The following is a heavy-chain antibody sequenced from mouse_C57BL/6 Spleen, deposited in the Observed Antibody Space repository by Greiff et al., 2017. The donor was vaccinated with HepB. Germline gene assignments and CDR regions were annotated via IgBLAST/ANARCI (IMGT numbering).Heavy chain of an antibody. CDR2: INPNNGGT. Sequence: VQLQQSGPELVKPGASVKMSCKASGYTFTDYNMHWVKQSHGKSLEWIGYINPNNGGTSYNQKFKGKATLTVNKSSSTAYMELRSLTSEDSAVYYCARPRGDDGYWYFDVWGTGTTVTVSS. CDR3: ARPRGDDGYWYFDV. J-gene: IGHJ1*03. D-gene: IGHD2-3*01. V-gene: IGHV1-22*01. CDR1: GYTFTDYN.